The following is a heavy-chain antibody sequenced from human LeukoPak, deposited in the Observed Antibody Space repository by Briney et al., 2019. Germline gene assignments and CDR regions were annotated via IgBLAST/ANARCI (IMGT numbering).Heavy chain of an antibody. D-gene: IGHD3-10*02. CDR1: GFTFSSYG. CDR2: ISSSGSTI. CDR3: AELGITMIGGV. Sequence: GGSLRLSCAASGFTFSSYGMNWVRQTPGKGLEWVSYISSSGSTIYYADSVKGRFTISRDNAKNSLYLQMNSLRAEDTAVYYCAELGITMIGGVWGKGTTVTISS. V-gene: IGHV3-48*04. J-gene: IGHJ6*04.